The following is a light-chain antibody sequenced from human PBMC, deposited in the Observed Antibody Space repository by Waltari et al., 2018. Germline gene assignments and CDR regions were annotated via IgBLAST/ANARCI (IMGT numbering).Light chain of an antibody. CDR2: DVT. V-gene: IGLV2-14*03. CDR1: IRDDGGYNY. CDR3: SSFTSSSTLV. J-gene: IGLJ1*01. Sequence: QSSLTQPVSVSGSPGQSTPISCTATIRDDGGYNYVAWYQQHPGKAPKLLIYDVTNRPSGVSNLFAGSKSGNTASLTISGLQAEDEADYHCSSFTSSSTLVFGTGTKVTVL.